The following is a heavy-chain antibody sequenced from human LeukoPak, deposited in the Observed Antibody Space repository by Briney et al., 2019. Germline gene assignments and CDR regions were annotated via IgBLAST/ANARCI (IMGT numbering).Heavy chain of an antibody. D-gene: IGHD4-17*01. V-gene: IGHV4-38-2*01. CDR2: MCLSGTT. CDR1: TYSISSGYS. CDR3: AKTDYGHYSGFEV. Sequence: PWETLSLTCVVSTYSISSGYSWGWIRQPPGKGLEWIGSMCLSGTTYYNPSLKSRVTISVDKSENQFSLKVNFVTAADTAVYFCAKTDYGHYSGFEVWGQGIMVSVSS. J-gene: IGHJ3*01.